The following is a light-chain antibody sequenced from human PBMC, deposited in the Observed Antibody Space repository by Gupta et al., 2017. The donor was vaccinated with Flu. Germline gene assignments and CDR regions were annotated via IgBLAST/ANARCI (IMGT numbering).Light chain of an antibody. CDR2: EVS. CDR3: SSYTSNSTYV. Sequence: QSALTQPASVSGPPGQAIIISCTGASSDVGGYNYVSWYQQHPGKAPKVMIYEVSHRPSGVSNRFSGSKSGNTAALVVSGLQAEDEADYYCSSYTSNSTYVFGTGTKVTVL. V-gene: IGLV2-14*01. J-gene: IGLJ1*01. CDR1: SSDVGGYNY.